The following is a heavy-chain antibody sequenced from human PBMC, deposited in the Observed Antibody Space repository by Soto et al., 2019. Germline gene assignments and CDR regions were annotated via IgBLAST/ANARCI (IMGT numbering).Heavy chain of an antibody. CDR2: INAANDNT. D-gene: IGHD1-7*01. V-gene: IGHV1-3*01. CDR1: GYIFTSYA. J-gene: IGHJ5*02. Sequence: ASVKVSCKASGYIFTSYAMHWVRQAPGQRLEWMGWINAANDNTKYSQKFQGRVTITTDTSANTAYMDLSSLRSEDTAVYYCALLKTSXFHNWFDTLSQRTFVTVSS. CDR3: ALLKTSXFHNWFDT.